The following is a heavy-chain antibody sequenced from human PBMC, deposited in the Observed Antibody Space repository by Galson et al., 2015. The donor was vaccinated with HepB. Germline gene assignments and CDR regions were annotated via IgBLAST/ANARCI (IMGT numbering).Heavy chain of an antibody. D-gene: IGHD1-26*01. Sequence: SVKVSCKASGYTFTSYGISWVRQAPGQGLEWMGWISAYNGNTNYAQKLQGRVTMTTDTSTSTAYMELRSLRSDDTAVYYCARDRRGATAVGYYYYYYGMDVWGQGTTVTVSS. J-gene: IGHJ6*02. CDR2: ISAYNGNT. CDR1: GYTFTSYG. V-gene: IGHV1-18*04. CDR3: ARDRRGATAVGYYYYYYGMDV.